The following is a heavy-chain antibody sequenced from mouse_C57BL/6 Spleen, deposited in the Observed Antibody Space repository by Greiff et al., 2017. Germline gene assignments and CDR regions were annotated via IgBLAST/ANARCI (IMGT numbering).Heavy chain of an antibody. V-gene: IGHV1-82*01. J-gene: IGHJ1*03. CDR1: GYAFSSSW. CDR2: IYPGDGDT. D-gene: IGHD2-3*01. CDR3: ASDNDGYYQGWYFDV. Sequence: QVQLQQSGPELVKPGASVKISCKASGYAFSSSWMNWVKQRPGKGLEWIGRIYPGDGDTNYNGKFKGKATLTADKSSSTAYMQLSSLTSEDSAVYFCASDNDGYYQGWYFDVWGTGTTVTVSS.